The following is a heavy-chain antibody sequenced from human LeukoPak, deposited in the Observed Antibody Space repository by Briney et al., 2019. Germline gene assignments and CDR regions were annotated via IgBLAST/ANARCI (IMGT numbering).Heavy chain of an antibody. CDR1: GGSFSGYY. CDR2: INHSGST. CDR3: ARLDWYYDSSGYQKLIGFDY. D-gene: IGHD3-22*01. J-gene: IGHJ4*02. Sequence: SETLSLTCAVYGGSFSGYYWSWIRQPPGKGLEWIGEINHSGSTNYNPSLKSRVTISVDTSKNRFSLKLSSVTAADTAVYYCARLDWYYDSSGYQKLIGFDYWGQGTLVTVSS. V-gene: IGHV4-34*01.